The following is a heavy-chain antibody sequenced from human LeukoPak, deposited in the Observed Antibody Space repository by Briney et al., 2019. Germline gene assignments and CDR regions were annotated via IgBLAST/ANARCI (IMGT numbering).Heavy chain of an antibody. J-gene: IGHJ6*02. CDR2: IYHSGST. V-gene: IGHV4-39*07. D-gene: IGHD2-2*01. CDR3: AREVPYCSSTICLAGMDV. Sequence: SETLSLTCTVSGASISSSSYYWGWIRQPPGKGLEWIGYIYHSGSTYYNPSLKSRVTISVDRSKNQFSLKLSSVTAADTAVYYCAREVPYCSSTICLAGMDVWSQGTTVTVSS. CDR1: GASISSSSYY.